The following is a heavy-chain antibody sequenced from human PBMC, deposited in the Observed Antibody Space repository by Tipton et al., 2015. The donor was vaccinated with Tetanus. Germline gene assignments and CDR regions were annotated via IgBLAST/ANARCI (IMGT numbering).Heavy chain of an antibody. V-gene: IGHV3-53*01. CDR3: AFRTNWRFSRGFDC. CDR2: IYTGGSA. Sequence: QLVQSGGGLIQPGGSLRLSCAASGVTVSGNYMSWVRQAPGKGLEWFSVIYTGGSADYTDSVKGRFTISRDNSNNSLSLQMNSLRIDDTAVYYCAFRTNWRFSRGFDCWGQGILVTVSS. J-gene: IGHJ4*02. CDR1: GVTVSGNY. D-gene: IGHD1-20*01.